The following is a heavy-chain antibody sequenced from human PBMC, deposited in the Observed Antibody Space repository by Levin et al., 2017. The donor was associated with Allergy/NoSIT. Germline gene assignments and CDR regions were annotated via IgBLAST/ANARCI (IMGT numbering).Heavy chain of an antibody. CDR2: IRSNAHGGTT. CDR3: TRVLVAAGPRLDY. D-gene: IGHD6-13*01. Sequence: GGSLRLSCAVSGFTFGDYAMKWFRQAPGKGLEWISFIRSNAHGGTTEYAASVKGRFTMSRDDAKSIAYLQMNSLKTEDTALYFCTRVLVAAGPRLDYWGQGTLVTVSS. J-gene: IGHJ4*02. CDR1: GFTFGDYA. V-gene: IGHV3-49*03.